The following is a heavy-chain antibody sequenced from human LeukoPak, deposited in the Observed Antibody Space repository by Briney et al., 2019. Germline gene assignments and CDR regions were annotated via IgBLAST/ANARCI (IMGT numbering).Heavy chain of an antibody. D-gene: IGHD3-22*01. V-gene: IGHV3-7*01. Sequence: GGSLRLSCAASGFTFSSYWMSWVRQAPGKGLEWVANIKQDGSEKYYVDSVKGRFTISRDNAKNSLYLQMNSLRAEDTAVYYCARADSSGYYYRWFDPWGQGTLVTVSS. CDR1: GFTFSSYW. CDR2: IKQDGSEK. J-gene: IGHJ5*02. CDR3: ARADSSGYYYRWFDP.